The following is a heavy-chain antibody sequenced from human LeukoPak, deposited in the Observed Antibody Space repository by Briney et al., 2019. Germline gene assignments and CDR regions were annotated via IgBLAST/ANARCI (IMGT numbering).Heavy chain of an antibody. D-gene: IGHD6-13*01. CDR1: GGSISSYY. V-gene: IGHV4-59*01. CDR2: ISYSGST. CDR3: ARVIAAAEPTFDY. J-gene: IGHJ4*02. Sequence: SETLSLTCTVSGGSISSYYWGWIRQPSGKGLEWIGYISYSGSTNYNPSLKSRVIISVDTSKNQCSLKLSSVTAPDTAVYYCARVIAAAEPTFDYWGQGTLVTVSS.